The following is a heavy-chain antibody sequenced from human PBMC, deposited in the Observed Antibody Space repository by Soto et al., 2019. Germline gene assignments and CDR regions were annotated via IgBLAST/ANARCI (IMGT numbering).Heavy chain of an antibody. D-gene: IGHD3-22*01. CDR1: GGSISSGDYY. V-gene: IGHV4-30-4*01. CDR2: IYYSGST. CDR3: ARTYYYDSSGYYWSGRTYYFDY. Sequence: QVQLQESGPGLVKPSQTLSLTCTVSGGSISSGDYYWSWIRQPPGKGLEWIGYIYYSGSTYYNPSLKSRVTISVDTSKNQFSLKLSSVTAADTAVYYCARTYYYDSSGYYWSGRTYYFDYWGQGTLVTVSS. J-gene: IGHJ4*02.